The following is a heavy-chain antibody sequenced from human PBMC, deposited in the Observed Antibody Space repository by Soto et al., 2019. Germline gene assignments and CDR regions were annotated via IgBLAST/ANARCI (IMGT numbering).Heavy chain of an antibody. Sequence: QVQLVQSGAEVRKPGSSVKVSCKASGGTFSRHAISWVRQAPGQGLEWMGGLIPIFGTANHAQKFQGRVTIIADESTSTVYRELSSLRSADRAMYYGARGWGYDSNDYYYAYWGQGTLVIVSS. D-gene: IGHD3-22*01. CDR2: LIPIFGTA. CDR1: GGTFSRHA. J-gene: IGHJ4*02. V-gene: IGHV1-69*01. CDR3: ARGWGYDSNDYYYAY.